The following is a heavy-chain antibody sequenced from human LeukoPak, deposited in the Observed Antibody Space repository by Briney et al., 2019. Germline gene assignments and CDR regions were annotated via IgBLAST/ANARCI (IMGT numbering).Heavy chain of an antibody. CDR1: GFTFSSYA. Sequence: GGSLRLSCAASGFTFSSYAMSWVRQAPGKGLEWVSAISGSGGSTYYADSVKGRFTISRDNSKNTLYLQMNSLRAEDTAVYYCAGFPGYSYGDLSYYGLRVWGQGTTVTVSS. V-gene: IGHV3-23*01. CDR3: AGFPGYSYGDLSYYGLRV. CDR2: ISGSGGST. D-gene: IGHD5-18*01. J-gene: IGHJ6*02.